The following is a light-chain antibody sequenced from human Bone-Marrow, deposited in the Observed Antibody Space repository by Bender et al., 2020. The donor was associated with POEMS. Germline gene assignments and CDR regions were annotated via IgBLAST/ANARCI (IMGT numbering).Light chain of an antibody. CDR1: SSDIGIYDH. Sequence: QSALTQPPSASGSPGQSVTISCTGTSSDIGIYDHVSWYQQHPGEAPQLILYDVSYRPSGVSNRFSGSRSDNTASLTISGLQPEDEADYHCSAYTAYSTLVFGGGTRVTVL. J-gene: IGLJ2*01. V-gene: IGLV2-14*02. CDR3: SAYTAYSTLV. CDR2: DVS.